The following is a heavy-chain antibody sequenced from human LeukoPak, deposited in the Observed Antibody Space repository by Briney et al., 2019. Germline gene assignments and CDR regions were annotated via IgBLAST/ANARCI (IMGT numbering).Heavy chain of an antibody. CDR1: GGPFGVYY. Sequence: SETLSLTCAVYGGPFGVYYWSWVRQPPGKGLEWIGEINHSGSTNYNPSLKSRVTISVDTSKNQFSLKLSSVTAADTAVYYCARHGANYYQLDYWGQGTLVTVSS. J-gene: IGHJ4*02. D-gene: IGHD1-26*01. CDR3: ARHGANYYQLDY. V-gene: IGHV4-34*01. CDR2: INHSGST.